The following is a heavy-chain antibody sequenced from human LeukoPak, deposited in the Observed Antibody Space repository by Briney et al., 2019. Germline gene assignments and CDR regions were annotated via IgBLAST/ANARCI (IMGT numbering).Heavy chain of an antibody. V-gene: IGHV1-2*02. Sequence: ASVKVSCKASGYTFSSYAMHWVRQAPGQGLEWMGWITPSGDTNYAQRFQGRVAITRDTSITTAYMDLSRLTSDDTAVYYCTRDRYGDGFAHFDYLGQGALVTVSS. CDR1: GYTFSSYA. CDR2: ITPSGDT. D-gene: IGHD5-24*01. CDR3: TRDRYGDGFAHFDY. J-gene: IGHJ4*02.